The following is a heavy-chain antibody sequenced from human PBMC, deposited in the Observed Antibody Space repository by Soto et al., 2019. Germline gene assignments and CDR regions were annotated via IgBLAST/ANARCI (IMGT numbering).Heavy chain of an antibody. V-gene: IGHV4-39*01. J-gene: IGHJ4*02. Sequence: QLQLQESGPGLLRPSETLTLTCTVSGDSISTISYYLGWVRQPPGKGLEWIGTNYHCGSTFDKPSLGIRVTLSVDTSRNQFSLKVNSVTAADTATYYCARGTGGAIGYWGQGILVTVSS. CDR3: ARGTGGAIGY. CDR1: GDSISTISYY. D-gene: IGHD1-1*01. CDR2: NYHCGST.